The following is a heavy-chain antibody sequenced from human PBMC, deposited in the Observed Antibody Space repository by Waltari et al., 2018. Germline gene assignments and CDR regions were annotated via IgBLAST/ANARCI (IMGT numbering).Heavy chain of an antibody. D-gene: IGHD5-18*01. CDR2: MSWDGGST. J-gene: IGHJ6*02. V-gene: IGHV3-43D*04. CDR3: AKDDTAMVTPYYGMDV. CDR1: GFTFDDYA. Sequence: EVQLVESGGVVVQPGGSLRLSCAASGFTFDDYAMHWIRQAPGKGLEWVSRMSWDGGSTYYADSVKGRFTISRDNSKNSLYLQMNSLRAEDTALYYCAKDDTAMVTPYYGMDVWGQGTTVTVSS.